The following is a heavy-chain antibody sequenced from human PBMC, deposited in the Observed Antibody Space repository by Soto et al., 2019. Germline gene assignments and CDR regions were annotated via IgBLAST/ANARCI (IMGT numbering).Heavy chain of an antibody. CDR2: ISAYNGNT. J-gene: IGHJ4*02. Sequence: ASVKVSCKASGYTFTSYGISWVRQAPGQGLEWMGWISAYNGNTNYAQKLQGRVTMTTDTSTSTAYMELRSLRSDDTAVYYCAERLPPVGNYYHGDYWGQGTLVTVSS. V-gene: IGHV1-18*04. CDR3: AERLPPVGNYYHGDY. D-gene: IGHD1-26*01. CDR1: GYTFTSYG.